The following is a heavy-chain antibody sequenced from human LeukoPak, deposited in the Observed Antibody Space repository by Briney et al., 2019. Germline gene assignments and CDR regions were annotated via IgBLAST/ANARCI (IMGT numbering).Heavy chain of an antibody. J-gene: IGHJ6*02. CDR1: GFTFSSYA. Sequence: GGSLRLSCAASGFTFSSYAMTWVRQAPGKGLEWVSAISYSGSGTYYADSVKGRFTISRDNSKNTLFLQMNSLRAEDTAVYYCARDIQDIVVVPAAIRYYYYYYGMDVWGQGTTVTVSS. CDR3: ARDIQDIVVVPAAIRYYYYYYGMDV. V-gene: IGHV3-23*01. CDR2: ISYSGSGT. D-gene: IGHD2-2*01.